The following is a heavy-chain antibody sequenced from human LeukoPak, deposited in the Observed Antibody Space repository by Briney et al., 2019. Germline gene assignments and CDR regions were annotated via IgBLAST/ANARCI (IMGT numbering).Heavy chain of an antibody. J-gene: IGHJ6*03. Sequence: GGSLRLSCAASGFTFSSYWMHWVRQAPGKGLVWVSRINSDGSSTSYADSVKGRFTISRDNAKNTLYLQMNSLRAEDTAVYYCAKGYSYDFGHNVGDYYYYMDVWGKGTTVTVSS. CDR1: GFTFSSYW. V-gene: IGHV3-74*01. D-gene: IGHD5-18*01. CDR3: AKGYSYDFGHNVGDYYYYMDV. CDR2: INSDGSST.